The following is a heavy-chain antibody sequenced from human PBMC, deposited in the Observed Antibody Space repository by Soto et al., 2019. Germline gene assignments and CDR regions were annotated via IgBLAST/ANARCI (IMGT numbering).Heavy chain of an antibody. CDR1: GFTFSSYG. CDR2: IWYDGSNK. V-gene: IGHV3-33*01. D-gene: IGHD4-17*01. J-gene: IGHJ2*01. CDR3: AMNLRWYFDL. Sequence: QVQLVESGGGVVQPGRSLRLSCAASGFTFSSYGMHWVRQAPGKGLEWVAVIWYDGSNKYYADSVKGRFTISRDNSKNTLYLQMNSLRAEDTAVYYCAMNLRWYFDLWGRGTLVTVSS.